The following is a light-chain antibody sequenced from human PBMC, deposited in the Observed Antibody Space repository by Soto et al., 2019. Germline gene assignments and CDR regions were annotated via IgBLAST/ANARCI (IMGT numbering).Light chain of an antibody. CDR3: VAWDSNLKGWV. CDR2: NDV. V-gene: IGLV1-44*01. CDR1: SSNIGRNT. J-gene: IGLJ3*02. Sequence: QSVVTQPPSASGTPGQRVTMSCSGSSSNIGRNTVNWYRQVPGTAPKLLMYNDVERASGVPDRFSGSKSGTSASLAIRGLQFEDEADYYCVAWDSNLKGWVFGGGTKLTVL.